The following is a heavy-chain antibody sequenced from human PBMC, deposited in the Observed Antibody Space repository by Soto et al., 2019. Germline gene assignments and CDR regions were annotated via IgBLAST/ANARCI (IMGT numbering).Heavy chain of an antibody. V-gene: IGHV4-38-2*01. D-gene: IGHD3-22*01. CDR3: ARVGPWVPYYYDSSPYTFENWFDP. Sequence: SKTLSLTCAQSGYSISSGYYWRWLRQPPRKRLETIGNIYHGGRAYYNPSLNSRVTLSIDMTNRLVSLILNSVTAADTAVYYCARVGPWVPYYYDSSPYTFENWFDPWGQGTLVTVSS. CDR2: IYHGGRA. J-gene: IGHJ5*02. CDR1: GYSISSGYY.